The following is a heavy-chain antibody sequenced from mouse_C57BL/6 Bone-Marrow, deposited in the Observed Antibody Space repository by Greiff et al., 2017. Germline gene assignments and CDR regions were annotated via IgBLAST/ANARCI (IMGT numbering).Heavy chain of an antibody. Sequence: QAQLQQPGAELVKPGASVKLSCKASGYTFTSYWMHWVKQRPGQGLEWIGMIHPNSGSTNYNEKFKSKATLTVDKSSSTAYMQLSSLTSEDSAVYYCARWLPYYYAMDYWGQGTSVTVSS. V-gene: IGHV1-64*01. CDR1: GYTFTSYW. CDR3: ARWLPYYYAMDY. J-gene: IGHJ4*01. D-gene: IGHD2-2*01. CDR2: IHPNSGST.